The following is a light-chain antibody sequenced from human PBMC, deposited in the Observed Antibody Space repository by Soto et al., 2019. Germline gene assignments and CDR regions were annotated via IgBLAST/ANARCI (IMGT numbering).Light chain of an antibody. J-gene: IGKJ1*01. CDR2: DAS. Sequence: EIVLTQSPATLSLSPGERATLSCRASQSVSSYLAWYQQKPGQAPRLLIYDASNSATGIPARFSGSGSGTDFTLTISSLEPEDFAVYDCQQRSNWPPTFGQGTKADI. V-gene: IGKV3-11*01. CDR1: QSVSSY. CDR3: QQRSNWPPT.